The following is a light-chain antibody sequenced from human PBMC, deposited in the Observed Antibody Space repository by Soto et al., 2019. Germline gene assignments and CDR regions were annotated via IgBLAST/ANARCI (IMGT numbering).Light chain of an antibody. J-gene: IGKJ4*01. V-gene: IGKV3D-15*01. CDR1: QSVNSN. CDR3: QQYASWQRT. CDR2: GAS. Sequence: ETVMTQSPATLSVSPGERATLSCRASQSVNSNLAWYQQESGQPPRLLVFGASTRATGVPARFSGSGSGTDLALAASGLQSEDFAVDFCQQYASWQRTLGGGPKVDIK.